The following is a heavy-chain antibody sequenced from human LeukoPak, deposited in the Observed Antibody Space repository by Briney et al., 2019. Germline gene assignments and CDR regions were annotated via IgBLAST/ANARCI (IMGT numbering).Heavy chain of an antibody. J-gene: IGHJ3*02. Sequence: GASVTVSFRASGNSFTSYDINWVRQASGQGLEWMGWMNPNSGNGGYAQKFQGRVTMTTDPSIRTAYLEVSSLTPEDTAVSSYPTIGSLSIWFD. CDR2: MNPNSGNG. CDR3: PTIGSLSIWFD. V-gene: IGHV1-8*01. CDR1: GNSFTSYD. D-gene: IGHD4/OR15-4a*01.